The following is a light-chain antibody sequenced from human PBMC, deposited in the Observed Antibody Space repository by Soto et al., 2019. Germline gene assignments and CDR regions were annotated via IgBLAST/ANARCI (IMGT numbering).Light chain of an antibody. CDR1: QSLLYRSNNKNY. Sequence: DIVMTQSHDSLAVSLGERATINCKSSQSLLYRSNNKNYLAWYQQKPRQPPKLLISWASTRESGVPDRFSGSGSGTDFTLTISSLLAEDVAVYYCHQYFTTQWTFGQGTKVEVK. J-gene: IGKJ1*01. CDR2: WAS. V-gene: IGKV4-1*01. CDR3: HQYFTTQWT.